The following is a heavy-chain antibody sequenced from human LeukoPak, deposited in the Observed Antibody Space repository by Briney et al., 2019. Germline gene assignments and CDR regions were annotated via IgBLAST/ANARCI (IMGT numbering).Heavy chain of an antibody. CDR1: GFTFINYY. CDR3: VRSVTTLSDFHN. J-gene: IGHJ4*02. D-gene: IGHD4-17*01. V-gene: IGHV3-7*02. CDR2: IKQDGSEK. Sequence: GGSLRLSCSASGFTFINYYMTWFRQVPGKGLEWVASIKQDGSEKYYVDSVKGRFTISRDNSKNTLYLQMNSLRPEDTAVYYCVRSVTTLSDFHNWGQGTLVTVSS.